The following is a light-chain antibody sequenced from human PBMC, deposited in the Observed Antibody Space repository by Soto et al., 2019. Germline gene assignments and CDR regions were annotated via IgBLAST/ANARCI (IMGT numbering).Light chain of an antibody. CDR2: GTS. J-gene: IGKJ2*01. CDR3: QQYGTLPPRYT. Sequence: ELVLTQSPGTLSLSPGERATLSCRASQRMSSNYLAWYQQKPGQSPRLLIYGTSSRATGIPDRFSGSGSGTDFTLTISVLEPEYSAVYYCQQYGTLPPRYTFGQGTKLEIK. V-gene: IGKV3-20*01. CDR1: QRMSSNY.